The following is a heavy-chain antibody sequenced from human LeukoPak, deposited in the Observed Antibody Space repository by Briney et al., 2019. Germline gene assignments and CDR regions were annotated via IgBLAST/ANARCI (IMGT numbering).Heavy chain of an antibody. J-gene: IGHJ4*02. V-gene: IGHV4-38-2*02. Sequence: NPSETLSLTCTVSGYSISSGYYWGWIRQPPGKGLEWIGSIYHSGSTYYNPSLRSRVTISVDTSKNQFSLKLSSVTAADTAVYYCARVLGNCSGGSCYHFDYWGQGTLVTVSS. CDR3: ARVLGNCSGGSCYHFDY. CDR1: GYSISSGYY. D-gene: IGHD2-15*01. CDR2: IYHSGST.